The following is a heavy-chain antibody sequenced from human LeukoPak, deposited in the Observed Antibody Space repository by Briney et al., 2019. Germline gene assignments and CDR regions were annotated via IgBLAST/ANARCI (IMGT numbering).Heavy chain of an antibody. Sequence: GGSLRLSCAASGFTFSSYGMHWVRQAPGKGLEWVAVISYDGSNKYYADSVKGRFTISRDNSKNTLYLQMNSLRAEDTAVYYCAKVAYSSPPSDYWGQGTLVTVSS. CDR3: AKVAYSSPPSDY. CDR1: GFTFSSYG. V-gene: IGHV3-30*18. D-gene: IGHD6-13*01. J-gene: IGHJ4*02. CDR2: ISYDGSNK.